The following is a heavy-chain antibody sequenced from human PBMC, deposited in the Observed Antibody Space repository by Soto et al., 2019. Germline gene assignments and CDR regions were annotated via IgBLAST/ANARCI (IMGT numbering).Heavy chain of an antibody. CDR3: AKAIWFGEYRYYFDY. CDR2: IYSGGST. J-gene: IGHJ4*02. V-gene: IGHV3-66*01. CDR1: GFTVSSNY. Sequence: EVQLVESGGGLVQPGGSLRLSCAASGFTVSSNYMSWVRQAPGKGLEWVSVIYSGGSTYYADSVKGRFTISRDNSKNTLYLQMNSLRAEDTAVYYCAKAIWFGEYRYYFDYWGQGTLVTVSS. D-gene: IGHD3-10*01.